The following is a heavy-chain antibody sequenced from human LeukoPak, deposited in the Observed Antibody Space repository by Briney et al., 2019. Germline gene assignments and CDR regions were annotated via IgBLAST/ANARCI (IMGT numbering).Heavy chain of an antibody. CDR3: ARHAAPGGAFFYYAVDV. D-gene: IGHD1-26*01. CDR2: IYPDDSAT. V-gene: IGHV5-51*01. Sequence: GETLKISCQSSGYTFSSYWIAWVRQMPGKGLEWIGIIYPDDSATQYSPSFQGQVIISADKSLTTAYLQWSSLKASDTAIYYLARHAAPGGAFFYYAVDVWGQGTTVVVSS. J-gene: IGHJ6*02. CDR1: GYTFSSYW.